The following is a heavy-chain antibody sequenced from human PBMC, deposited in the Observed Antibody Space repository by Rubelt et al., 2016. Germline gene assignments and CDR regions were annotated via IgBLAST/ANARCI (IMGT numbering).Heavy chain of an antibody. D-gene: IGHD2-15*01. Sequence: QVQLQESGPGLVKPSETLSLTCTVSGVSVRTSYWSWIRQSPGKGLEFIGYIYNGGTTKSNPSLKSRLIISVDTSKNQFSLRLTSVTAADTAVYYCASTSRWPPPFFDIWGQGTMVTVSS. CDR1: GVSVRTSY. J-gene: IGHJ3*02. CDR2: IYNGGTT. CDR3: ASTSRWPPPFFDI. V-gene: IGHV4-59*02.